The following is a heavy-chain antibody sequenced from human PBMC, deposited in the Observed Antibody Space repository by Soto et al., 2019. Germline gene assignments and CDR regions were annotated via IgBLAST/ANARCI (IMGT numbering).Heavy chain of an antibody. CDR3: AKGRLITMIVVVIPFDY. CDR1: GFTFSSYA. CDR2: ISGSGGST. Sequence: PGGSLRLSCAASGFTFSSYAMSWVRQAPGKGLEWVSAISGSGGSTYYADSVKGRFTISRDNSKNTLYLQMNSLRAEDTAVYYCAKGRLITMIVVVIPFDYWGQGTLVTVSS. V-gene: IGHV3-23*01. D-gene: IGHD3-22*01. J-gene: IGHJ4*02.